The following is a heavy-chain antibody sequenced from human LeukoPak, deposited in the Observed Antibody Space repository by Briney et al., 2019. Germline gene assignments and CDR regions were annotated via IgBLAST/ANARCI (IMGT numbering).Heavy chain of an antibody. CDR3: AKLVLRYFDWLMDY. D-gene: IGHD3-9*01. CDR1: GFTFSSYG. Sequence: GGSLRLSCAASGFTFSSYGMHWVRQAPGKGLEWVAFIRYDGSNKYYADSVKGRFTISRDNSKNTLYLRMNSLRAEDTAVYYCAKLVLRYFDWLMDYWGQGTLVTVSS. V-gene: IGHV3-30*02. J-gene: IGHJ4*02. CDR2: IRYDGSNK.